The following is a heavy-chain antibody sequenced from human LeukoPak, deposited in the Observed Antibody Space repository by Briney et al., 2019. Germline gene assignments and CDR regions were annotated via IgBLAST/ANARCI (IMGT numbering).Heavy chain of an antibody. D-gene: IGHD2-15*01. CDR3: AKAPVTSCRGAFCYPFDY. J-gene: IGHJ4*02. Sequence: AGGSLRLSCAASGFTFSRYSMIWVRQAPGKGLEWVSAMSSSDDGRYYAASVRGRFTISRDTSRSTLYLQMNSLRAEDAAVYYCAKAPVTSCRGAFCYPFDYWGQGTLVTVSS. CDR1: GFTFSRYS. CDR2: MSSSDDGR. V-gene: IGHV3-23*01.